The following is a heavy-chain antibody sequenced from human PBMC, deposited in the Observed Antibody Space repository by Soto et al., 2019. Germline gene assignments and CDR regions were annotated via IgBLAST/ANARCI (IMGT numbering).Heavy chain of an antibody. J-gene: IGHJ3*02. CDR3: RRDFTGWNGGLGAFER. D-gene: IGHD1-1*01. CDR1: GGTFSSYA. CDR2: ISPIFGTA. Sequence: QVQLVQSGAEVKKPGSSVKVSCKASGGTFSSYAISWVRQAPGQGLEWMGGISPIFGTANYAQKFQGRITITADESTSTAYKELSSLRSEDTDVYYGRRDFTGWNGGLGAFERWGQGKIVTRSS. V-gene: IGHV1-69*01.